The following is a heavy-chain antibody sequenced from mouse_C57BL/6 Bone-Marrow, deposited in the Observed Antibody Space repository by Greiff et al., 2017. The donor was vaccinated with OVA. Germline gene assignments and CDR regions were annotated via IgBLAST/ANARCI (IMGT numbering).Heavy chain of an antibody. Sequence: VQLQQSGAELVRPGTSVKMSCKASGYTFTNYWIGWAKQRPGHGLEWIGDIYPGVGYTNYNEKFKGKATLTADKSSSTAYMQFSSLTSEDSAIYYCARRHYLYYAMDYWGQGTSVTVSS. V-gene: IGHV1-63*01. CDR1: GYTFTNYW. D-gene: IGHD1-2*01. CDR2: IYPGVGYT. J-gene: IGHJ4*01. CDR3: ARRHYLYYAMDY.